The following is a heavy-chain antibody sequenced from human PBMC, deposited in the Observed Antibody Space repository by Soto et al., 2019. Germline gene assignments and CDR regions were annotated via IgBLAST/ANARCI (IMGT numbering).Heavy chain of an antibody. J-gene: IGHJ3*02. CDR2: VTADGGT. CDR1: GFTVSSNA. CDR3: APHVSCSGGSCQYDAFAI. Sequence: EVQVLESGGGLVQPGGSLRLSCEGSGFTVSSNAMTWIRQAPGKGPEWVSTVTADGGTYYADSVKGRFAMSRDTSENTVYLQMNSLGAEDTAAYYCAPHVSCSGGSCQYDAFAIRGQGTMVTVSS. V-gene: IGHV3-23*01. D-gene: IGHD2-15*01.